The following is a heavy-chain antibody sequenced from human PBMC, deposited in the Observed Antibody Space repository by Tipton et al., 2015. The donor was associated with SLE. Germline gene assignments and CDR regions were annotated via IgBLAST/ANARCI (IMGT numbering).Heavy chain of an antibody. J-gene: IGHJ6*03. Sequence: TLSLTCSVTGYSISSGYYWGWIRQPPGRGLEWIGRIYSSGTISYNPSLRGRVTLSLDTSKNQYSLELRSVTAADSAVYYCARDRSRDYYYYFMDVWGPGTTVTVSS. CDR3: ARDRSRDYYYYFMDV. CDR2: IYSSGTI. CDR1: GYSISSGYY. V-gene: IGHV4-38-2*02. D-gene: IGHD2-2*01.